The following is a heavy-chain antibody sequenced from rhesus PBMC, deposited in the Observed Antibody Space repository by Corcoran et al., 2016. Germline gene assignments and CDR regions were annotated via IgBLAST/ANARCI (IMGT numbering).Heavy chain of an antibody. CDR1: GGSISGYYY. J-gene: IGHJ4*01. Sequence: QVQLQESGPGLVKPSETLSLTCTVSGGSISGYYYWSWIRQPPGKGLEWLGGIHGNRPSTYYNPSLKSRLTISKDTAKTQVPRKLSSVTAAETAVYYSARQGLWGQGVLVTVSS. V-gene: IGHV4-143*01. CDR2: IHGNRPST. CDR3: ARQGL.